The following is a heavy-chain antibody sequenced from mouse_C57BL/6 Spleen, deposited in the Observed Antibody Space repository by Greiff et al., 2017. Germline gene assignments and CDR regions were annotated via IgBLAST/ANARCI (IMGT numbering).Heavy chain of an antibody. Sequence: QVQLKESGPELVKPGASVKISCKASGYAFSSSWMNWVKQRPGKGLEWIGRIYPGDGDTNYNGKFKGKATLTADKSSSTAYMQLSSLTSADSAVYFCARWDPWFAYGGQGTLVTVSA. CDR3: ARWDPWFAY. D-gene: IGHD4-1*01. CDR1: GYAFSSSW. J-gene: IGHJ3*01. V-gene: IGHV1-82*01. CDR2: IYPGDGDT.